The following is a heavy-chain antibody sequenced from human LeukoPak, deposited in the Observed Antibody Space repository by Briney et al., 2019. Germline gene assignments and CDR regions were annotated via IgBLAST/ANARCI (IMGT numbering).Heavy chain of an antibody. CDR1: GFTFSSYW. CDR3: ARYYYDSSGYPRFDP. J-gene: IGHJ5*02. V-gene: IGHV3-7*05. D-gene: IGHD3-22*01. CDR2: IKQDGSEK. Sequence: GGSLRLSCAASGFTFSSYWMSWVRQAPGKGLEWVANIKQDGSEKYYVDSVKGRFTISRDNAKNSLYLQMNSPRAEDTAVYYCARYYYDSSGYPRFDPWGQGTLVTVSS.